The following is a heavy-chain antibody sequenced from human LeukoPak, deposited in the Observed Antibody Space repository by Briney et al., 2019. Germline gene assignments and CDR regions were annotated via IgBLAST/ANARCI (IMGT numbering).Heavy chain of an antibody. CDR3: ARDTVSSGYYYFYYYYYMDV. CDR2: ISAYNGNT. CDR1: GYTFTSYG. J-gene: IGHJ6*03. Sequence: ASVKVSCKASGYTFTSYGISWVRQAPGQGLEWMGWISAYNGNTNYAQKLQGRVTMTTDTSTSTAYMELRSLRSDDTAVYYCARDTVSSGYYYFYYYYYMDVWGKGTTVTVSS. V-gene: IGHV1-18*01. D-gene: IGHD3-22*01.